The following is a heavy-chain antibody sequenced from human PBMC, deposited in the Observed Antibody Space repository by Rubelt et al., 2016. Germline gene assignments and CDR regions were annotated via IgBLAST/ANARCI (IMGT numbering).Heavy chain of an antibody. V-gene: IGHV3-23*01. CDR3: ARDGVPWYFDL. Sequence: GKGLEWVSAISASGGITYYADSVKGRFTISRDYSKNTLYLQMNRLRAEDTAVYYCARDGVPWYFDLWGRGTLVTVSS. CDR2: ISASGGIT. D-gene: IGHD3-16*01. J-gene: IGHJ2*01.